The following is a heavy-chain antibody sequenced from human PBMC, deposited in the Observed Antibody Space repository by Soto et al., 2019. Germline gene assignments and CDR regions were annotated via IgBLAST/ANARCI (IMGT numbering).Heavy chain of an antibody. Sequence: GGSLRLSCAASGFTFSSYEMNWVRQAPGKGLEWVSYISSSGSTIYYADSVKGRFTISRDNAKNSLYLQMNSLRAEDTAVYYCARDPEPYYYGSGSWDYYYGMDVWGQGTTVTVSS. D-gene: IGHD3-10*01. CDR1: GFTFSSYE. CDR2: ISSSGSTI. CDR3: ARDPEPYYYGSGSWDYYYGMDV. J-gene: IGHJ6*02. V-gene: IGHV3-48*03.